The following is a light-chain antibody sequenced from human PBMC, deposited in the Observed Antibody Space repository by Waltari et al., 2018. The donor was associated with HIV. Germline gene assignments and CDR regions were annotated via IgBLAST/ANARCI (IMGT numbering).Light chain of an antibody. Sequence: SYELTQPPSLSVSPGRPASITCSGDALPNQYAYWYQQKAGQAPVLIIYKDSERPSGIPERFSGSSSGTTVTLTISGVQAEDEADYYCESADSSLWVFGGGTKLTVL. CDR2: KDS. CDR1: ALPNQY. V-gene: IGLV3-25*03. CDR3: ESADSSLWV. J-gene: IGLJ3*02.